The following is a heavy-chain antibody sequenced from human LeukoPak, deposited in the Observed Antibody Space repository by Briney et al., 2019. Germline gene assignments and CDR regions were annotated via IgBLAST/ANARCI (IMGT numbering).Heavy chain of an antibody. D-gene: IGHD6-13*01. V-gene: IGHV5-51*01. J-gene: IGHJ3*02. CDR2: VYPHDSDT. CDR1: GYSFANHW. Sequence: GESLKISCQGSGYSFANHWIVWVRQMPGEGLEWMGIVYPHDSDTRYSPSFQGQVFISADTSINTAYLQWRSLKASDSAIYYCARPMASSWDVNGFDIWGQGTKVTVSS. CDR3: ARPMASSWDVNGFDI.